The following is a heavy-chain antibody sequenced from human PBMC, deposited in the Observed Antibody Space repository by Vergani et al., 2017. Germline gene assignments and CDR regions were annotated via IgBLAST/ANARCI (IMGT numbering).Heavy chain of an antibody. CDR1: GYTFTDYY. D-gene: IGHD5-12*01. CDR2: FDPEDGET. V-gene: IGHV1-69-2*01. J-gene: IGHJ6*02. Sequence: EVQLVQSGAEVKKPGATVKISCKVSGYTFTDYYMHWVRQAPGKGLEWMGGFDPEDGETIYAQKFQGRVTMTEDTSTDTAYMELSSLRSEDTAVYYCATPRLRFSYYYYYGMDVWGQGTTVTVSS. CDR3: ATPRLRFSYYYYYGMDV.